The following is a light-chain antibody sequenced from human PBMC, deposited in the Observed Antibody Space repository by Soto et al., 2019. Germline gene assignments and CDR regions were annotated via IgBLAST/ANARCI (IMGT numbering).Light chain of an antibody. J-gene: IGKJ2*01. CDR1: QGISNY. CDR3: QKYNSAPRT. Sequence: EIQMTQSPSSLSASVGDRVIITCRASQGISNYLAWFQQKPGKAPKLLIYAASTLQSGVPSRFSGSGSGKDFTLTISSLQPEDVATDDCQKYNSAPRTFGQGTKLEIK. CDR2: AAS. V-gene: IGKV1-27*01.